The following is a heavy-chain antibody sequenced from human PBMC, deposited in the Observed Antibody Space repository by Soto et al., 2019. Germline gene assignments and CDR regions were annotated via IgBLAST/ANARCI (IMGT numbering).Heavy chain of an antibody. V-gene: IGHV3-74*01. D-gene: IGHD6-19*01. Sequence: EVQLVESGGGLVQPGGSLRLSCVVSGFTFSSYWMHWVRQTPGKGLVWVSRIDDTGSVTTYADSVKGRFTISRDNAKKTLYLQMNSLRAEDTAVYYCARDQTVAGPTTFDYCGQGTLVTVSS. CDR1: GFTFSSYW. CDR3: ARDQTVAGPTTFDY. J-gene: IGHJ4*02. CDR2: IDDTGSVT.